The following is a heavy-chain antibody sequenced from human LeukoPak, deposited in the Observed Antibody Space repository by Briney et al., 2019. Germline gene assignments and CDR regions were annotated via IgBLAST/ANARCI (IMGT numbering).Heavy chain of an antibody. J-gene: IGHJ6*02. V-gene: IGHV4-31*03. CDR3: ARGVVISFLYYYYGMDV. CDR2: IYYSGST. CDR1: GGSISSGGYY. Sequence: SETLSLTCTVSGGSISSGGYYWSRIRQHPGKGLEWIGYIYYSGSTYYNPSLKSRVTISVDTSKNQFSLKPSSVTAADTAVYYCARGVVISFLYYYYGMDVWGQGTTVTVSS. D-gene: IGHD3-3*01.